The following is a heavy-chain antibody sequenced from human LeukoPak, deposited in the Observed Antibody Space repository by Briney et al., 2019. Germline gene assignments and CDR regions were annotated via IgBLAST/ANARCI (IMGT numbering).Heavy chain of an antibody. CDR2: INHSGST. V-gene: IGHV4-34*01. D-gene: IGHD3-3*01. CDR1: GGSFSGYY. J-gene: IGHJ3*02. CDR3: ARRPEFWSGEYAFDI. Sequence: SETLSLTCAVYGGSFSGYYWSWIRQPPGKGLEWIGEINHSGSTHYNPSLKSRVTISVDTSKNQFSLKLSSVTAADTAVYYCARRPEFWSGEYAFDIWGQGTMVTVSS.